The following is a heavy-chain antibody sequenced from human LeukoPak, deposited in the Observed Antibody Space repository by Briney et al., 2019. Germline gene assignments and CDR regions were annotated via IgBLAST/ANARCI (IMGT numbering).Heavy chain of an antibody. V-gene: IGHV1-2*02. Sequence: ASVKVSCKASGYIFTAYYMHWVRQAPGQGPEWMGWINPNSGGTNYAQKFQGRVTMTRDTSISAAHMELSSLRSDDTAVYYCARDYCANGVCHPRYYYYMDVWGKGTTVTVSS. CDR3: ARDYCANGVCHPRYYYYMDV. D-gene: IGHD2-8*01. CDR1: GYIFTAYY. CDR2: INPNSGGT. J-gene: IGHJ6*03.